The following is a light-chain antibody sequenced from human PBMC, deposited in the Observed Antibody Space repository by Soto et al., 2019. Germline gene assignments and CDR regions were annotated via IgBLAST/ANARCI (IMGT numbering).Light chain of an antibody. V-gene: IGLV3-21*02. CDR1: NIGNKS. CDR3: QVWDSSSDPYV. Sequence: SYELTQPPSVSVAPGQTARITCGGNNIGNKSVHWYQQKPGQAPVLVVYDDSDRPSGIPERFSGSNSGNTATLTISRVEAGDEADYYCQVWDSSSDPYVFGTGTKLTVL. CDR2: DDS. J-gene: IGLJ1*01.